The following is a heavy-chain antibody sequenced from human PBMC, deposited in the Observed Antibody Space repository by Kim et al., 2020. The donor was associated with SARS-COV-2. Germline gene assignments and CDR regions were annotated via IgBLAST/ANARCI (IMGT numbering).Heavy chain of an antibody. Sequence: GGSLRLSCAASGFTFSSYGMHWVRQAPGKGLEWVAVISYDGSNKYYADSVKGRFTISRDNSKNTLYLQMNSLRAEDTAVYYCAKDGTLYSSSWYLGYWGQGTLVTVSS. D-gene: IGHD6-13*01. V-gene: IGHV3-30*18. J-gene: IGHJ4*02. CDR1: GFTFSSYG. CDR2: ISYDGSNK. CDR3: AKDGTLYSSSWYLGY.